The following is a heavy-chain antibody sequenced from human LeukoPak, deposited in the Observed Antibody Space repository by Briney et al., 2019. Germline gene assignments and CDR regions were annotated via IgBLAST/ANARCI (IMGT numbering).Heavy chain of an antibody. CDR3: ARAGDGETAMGGGAYNWFDP. CDR1: GYTFTSYG. J-gene: IGHJ5*02. D-gene: IGHD5-18*01. CDR2: ISVYNGNT. V-gene: IGHV1-18*01. Sequence: ASVKVSCKASGYTFTSYGISWVRQAPGQGLEWMGWISVYNGNTNYAQNLQGRVTMTTDTSTSTAYMELRSLRSDDTAVYYCARAGDGETAMGGGAYNWFDPWGQGTLVTVSS.